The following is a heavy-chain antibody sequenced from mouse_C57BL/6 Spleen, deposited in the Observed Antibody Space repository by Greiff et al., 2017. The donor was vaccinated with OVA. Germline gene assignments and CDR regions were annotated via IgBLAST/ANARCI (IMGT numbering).Heavy chain of an antibody. J-gene: IGHJ1*03. V-gene: IGHV1-18*01. CDR1: GYTFTDYN. Sequence: VQLQQSGPELVKPGASVKIPRKASGYTFTDYNMDWVKQSHGKSLEWIGDINPNNGGTIYNQKFKGKATLTVDKSSSTAYMELRSLTSEDTAVYYCARPLYSNYWYFDVWGTGTTVTVSS. D-gene: IGHD2-5*01. CDR2: INPNNGGT. CDR3: ARPLYSNYWYFDV.